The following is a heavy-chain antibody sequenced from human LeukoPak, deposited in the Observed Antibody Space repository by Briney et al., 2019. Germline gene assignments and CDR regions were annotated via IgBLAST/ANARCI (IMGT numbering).Heavy chain of an antibody. V-gene: IGHV3-64*01. J-gene: IGHJ5*02. D-gene: IGHD2-2*01. Sequence: GGSLRLSCSASGFTFSSCAMHCVRQPPPKGLEYVSAISSNGGSTYYANSGKGRFTISRDNSKNTLYLQMGSLRAEEMGVYYCARDSRRYVFDPWGEGTLVTVSS. CDR2: ISSNGGST. CDR1: GFTFSSCA. CDR3: ARDSRRYVFDP.